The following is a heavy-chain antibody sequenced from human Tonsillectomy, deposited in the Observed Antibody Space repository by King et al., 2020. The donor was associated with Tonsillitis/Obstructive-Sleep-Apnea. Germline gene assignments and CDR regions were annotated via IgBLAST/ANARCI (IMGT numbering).Heavy chain of an antibody. CDR1: GYYFTAYW. Sequence: QLVQSGAEVKKPGESLRISCKGSGYYFTAYWIGWVRQMPGKGLEWMGIIYPADSDTRYSPSLQGQVTISADRSTSTAYLQWSSLRASDTAMYYCARRGDGYNLYAFAIWGQGTMVTVSS. J-gene: IGHJ3*02. CDR3: ARRGDGYNLYAFAI. D-gene: IGHD5-24*01. V-gene: IGHV5-51*01. CDR2: IYPADSDT.